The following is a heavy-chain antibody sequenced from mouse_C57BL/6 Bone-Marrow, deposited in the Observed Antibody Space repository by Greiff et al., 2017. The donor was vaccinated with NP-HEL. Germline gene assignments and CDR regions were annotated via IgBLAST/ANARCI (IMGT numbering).Heavy chain of an antibody. J-gene: IGHJ1*03. Sequence: EVQVVESGGGLVKPGGSLKLSCAASGFTFSSYPMSWVRQTPEKRLAWVATISGGGGNTYSPDSVQGRFTISSAHAKNTLFLQMSSLRSEDTALYYCARHYRLYDYDWYFDVWGTGTTVTVSS. D-gene: IGHD2-4*01. CDR3: ARHYRLYDYDWYFDV. CDR1: GFTFSSYP. V-gene: IGHV5-9*01. CDR2: ISGGGGNT.